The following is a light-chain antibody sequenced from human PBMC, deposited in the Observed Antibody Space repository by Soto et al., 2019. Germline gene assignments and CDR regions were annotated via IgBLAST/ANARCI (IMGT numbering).Light chain of an antibody. J-gene: IGKJ1*01. V-gene: IGKV1-8*01. CDR2: AAS. CDR3: QQYYSYPWT. CDR1: QGISSY. Sequence: AIRMTQSPSSLSASTGDRVTITCRARQGISSYLAWYQQKPGKAPKLLIYAASTLQSGVPSRFSGSGSGTDFTLTISGLQSEDFATYYCQQYYSYPWTFGQGTKVEIK.